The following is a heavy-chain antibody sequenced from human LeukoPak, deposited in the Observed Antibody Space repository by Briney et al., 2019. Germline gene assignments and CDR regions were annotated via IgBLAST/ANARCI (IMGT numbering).Heavy chain of an antibody. V-gene: IGHV3-30*02. CDR3: AKDVEKLGGGVNFDY. CDR1: GFTFSNYG. D-gene: IGHD3-16*01. CDR2: IRYDEINK. J-gene: IGHJ4*02. Sequence: GGSLRLSCAASGFTFSNYGMHWVRQAPGKGLEWLTFIRYDEINKYYADSVKGRFTVSRDNSKNTLFLQMNSLRAEDTAVYYCAKDVEKLGGGVNFDYWGQGTLVTVSS.